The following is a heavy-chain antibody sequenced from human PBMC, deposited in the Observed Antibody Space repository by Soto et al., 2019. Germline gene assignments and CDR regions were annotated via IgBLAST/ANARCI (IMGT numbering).Heavy chain of an antibody. CDR1: GGSIERSNCY. V-gene: IGHV4-39*07. D-gene: IGHD3-3*01. Sequence: PSETQSLTSTVSGGSIERSNCYWDWIRQPPGKGLEWIGTTYYNGNAYYNPSLQSRVTISVDTSKNQFSLKLSSVTAADTAVYYCARVDFQIFGVLTTTHYYGMDVWGQGTTVTVSS. CDR2: TYYNGNA. J-gene: IGHJ6*02. CDR3: ARVDFQIFGVLTTTHYYGMDV.